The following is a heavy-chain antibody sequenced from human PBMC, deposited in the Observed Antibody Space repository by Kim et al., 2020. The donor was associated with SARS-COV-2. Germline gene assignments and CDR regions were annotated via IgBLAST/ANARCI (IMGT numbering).Heavy chain of an antibody. Sequence: GGSLRLSCAASGFTFSSYAMSWVRQAPGKGLEWVSAISGSGGSTYYADSVKGRFTISRDNSKNTLYLQMNSLRAEDTAVYYCAKIVQGSGSLLIDAFEIWGQGTTVSVSP. CDR2: ISGSGGST. CDR1: GFTFSSYA. D-gene: IGHD3-10*01. V-gene: IGHV3-23*01. J-gene: IGHJ3*02. CDR3: AKIVQGSGSLLIDAFEI.